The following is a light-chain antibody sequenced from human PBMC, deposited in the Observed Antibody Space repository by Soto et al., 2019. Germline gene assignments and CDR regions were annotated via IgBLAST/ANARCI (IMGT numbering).Light chain of an antibody. CDR1: QSVLYSSNNKNY. Sequence: DIVMTQSPASLAVSLGERATINCKSSQSVLYSSNNKNYFAWYQQKPGQPPKLLIYWASTRESGVPDRFSGSGSGTDFTLTISSLQAEDVAVYYCQQYYSTPPYTFGQGTKLEIK. V-gene: IGKV4-1*01. J-gene: IGKJ2*01. CDR2: WAS. CDR3: QQYYSTPPYT.